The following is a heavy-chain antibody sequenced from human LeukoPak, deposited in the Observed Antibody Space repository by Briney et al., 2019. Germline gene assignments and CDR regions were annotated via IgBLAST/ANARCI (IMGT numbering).Heavy chain of an antibody. CDR2: ISAYNGNT. CDR3: ARGHVYYDFWSGPKKCAFDI. D-gene: IGHD3-3*01. CDR1: GYTFTSYG. J-gene: IGHJ3*02. Sequence: GASVKVSCKASGYTFTSYGISWVRQAPGQGLEWMGWISAYNGNTNYAQKPQGRVTMTTDTSTSTAYMELRSLRSDDTAVYYCARGHVYYDFWSGPKKCAFDIWGQGTMVTVSS. V-gene: IGHV1-18*01.